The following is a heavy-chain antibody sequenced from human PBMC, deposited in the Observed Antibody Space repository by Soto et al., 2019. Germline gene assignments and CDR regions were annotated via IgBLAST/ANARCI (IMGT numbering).Heavy chain of an antibody. D-gene: IGHD1-1*01. J-gene: IGHJ4*02. Sequence: GGSLRLSCAASGFTISSYDMSWVRQAPGKGLEWVSGLSDRGATTHYADSVKGRFTISRDTSKNTLYLQMNTLRAEDTAVYYCAKDKPGTTSFDYWGRGTLVTVPQ. V-gene: IGHV3-23*01. CDR1: GFTISSYD. CDR2: LSDRGATT. CDR3: AKDKPGTTSFDY.